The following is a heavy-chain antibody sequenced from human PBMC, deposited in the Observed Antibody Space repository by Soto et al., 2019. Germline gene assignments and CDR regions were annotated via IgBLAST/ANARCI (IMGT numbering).Heavy chain of an antibody. D-gene: IGHD3-10*01. V-gene: IGHV1-69*01. Sequence: QVQLVQSGAEVKKPGSSVKVSCKASGGTFSSYAISWVRQAPGQGLEWMGGIIPIFGTANYAQKFQGRVTITADESTSTAYMELSSLRSEDTAVYYCARSDYYGSGIYYNVLFDYWGHGTLVTVSS. J-gene: IGHJ4*01. CDR2: IIPIFGTA. CDR3: ARSDYYGSGIYYNVLFDY. CDR1: GGTFSSYA.